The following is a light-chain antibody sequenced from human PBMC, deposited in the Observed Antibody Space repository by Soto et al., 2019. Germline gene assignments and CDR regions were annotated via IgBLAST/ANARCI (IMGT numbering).Light chain of an antibody. CDR1: SSDVGAYNY. J-gene: IGLJ1*01. CDR3: SSYTSSSTRV. V-gene: IGLV2-14*01. CDR2: GVT. Sequence: QSALTQPASVSGSPGQSITISCTGTSSDVGAYNYVSWHQQHPGQAPKLMIYGVTNRPSGVSNRFSGSKSGNTASLTISGLQAEDEADYYCSSYTSSSTRVFGSGTKLTVL.